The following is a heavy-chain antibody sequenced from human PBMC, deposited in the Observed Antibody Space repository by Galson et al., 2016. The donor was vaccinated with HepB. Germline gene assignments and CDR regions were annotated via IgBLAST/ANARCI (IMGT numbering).Heavy chain of an antibody. CDR3: ARDKDYGFDH. J-gene: IGHJ4*02. D-gene: IGHD3-16*01. Sequence: SLRLSCAVSGFSFSSFSMNWLRQAPGKGLEWVSYIGWNPATLKYADSVKGRFTISRGNAKNSVYLQMTNLGGEDTAVYFCARDKDYGFDHWGQGVLVTVSS. CDR2: IGWNPATL. V-gene: IGHV3-48*01. CDR1: GFSFSSFS.